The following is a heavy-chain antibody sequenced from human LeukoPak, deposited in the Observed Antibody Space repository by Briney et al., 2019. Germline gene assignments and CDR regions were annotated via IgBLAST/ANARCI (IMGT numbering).Heavy chain of an antibody. CDR3: ARESEFFGVVPWGFDP. V-gene: IGHV3-7*01. CDR2: IKQDGGEK. CDR1: GFTFSSYW. J-gene: IGHJ5*02. D-gene: IGHD3-3*01. Sequence: HAGGSLRLSCAASGFTFSSYWMSWVRQAPGKGLEWVANIKQDGGEKYYVDSVKGRFTISRDNAKNSLYLQMNSLRAEDTAVYYCARESEFFGVVPWGFDPWGQGTLVTVSS.